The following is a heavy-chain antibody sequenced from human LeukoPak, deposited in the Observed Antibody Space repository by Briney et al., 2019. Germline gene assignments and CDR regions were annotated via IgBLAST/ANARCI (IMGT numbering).Heavy chain of an antibody. V-gene: IGHV1-8*01. Sequence: ASVKVSCKASGYTFTSYDINWVRQATGQGLEWMGWMNPNSGNTGYAQKFQGRVTMTRNTSISTAYMELSSLRSEDTAVYYCARNYYGYYYCYYMDVWGKGTTVTVSS. D-gene: IGHD1-26*01. CDR1: GYTFTSYD. CDR3: ARNYYGYYYCYYMDV. CDR2: MNPNSGNT. J-gene: IGHJ6*03.